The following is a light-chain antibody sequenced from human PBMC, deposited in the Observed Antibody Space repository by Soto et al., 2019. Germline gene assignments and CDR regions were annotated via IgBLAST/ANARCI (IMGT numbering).Light chain of an antibody. CDR3: QQYNKWPQ. CDR2: GTS. Sequence: EIVMTQSPGTLSVYPGERATLHCRASQSVSNKLAWYQQKPGQAPRLIIYGTSTRATGIPARFSGSGSGTDFTLTISSLQSEDFAIYYCQQYNKWPQFGGGTKVDIK. J-gene: IGKJ4*02. V-gene: IGKV3-15*01. CDR1: QSVSNK.